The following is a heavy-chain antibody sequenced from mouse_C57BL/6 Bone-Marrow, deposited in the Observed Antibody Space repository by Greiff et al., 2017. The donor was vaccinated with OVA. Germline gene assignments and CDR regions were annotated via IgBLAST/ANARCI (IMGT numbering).Heavy chain of an antibody. D-gene: IGHD2-1*01. V-gene: IGHV1-81*01. J-gene: IGHJ1*03. CDR2: IYPRSGNT. CDR1: GYTFTSYG. Sequence: VQLKESGAELARPGASVKLSCKASGYTFTSYGISWVKQRTGQGLEWIGEIYPRSGNTYYNEKFKGKATLTADKSSSTAYMELRSLTSEDSAVYFCARAGNYVRYFDVWGTGTTVTVSS. CDR3: ARAGNYVRYFDV.